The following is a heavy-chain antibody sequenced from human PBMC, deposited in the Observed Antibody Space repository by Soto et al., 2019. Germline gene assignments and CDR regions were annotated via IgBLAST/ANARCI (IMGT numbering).Heavy chain of an antibody. CDR1: GFIFSNYT. D-gene: IGHD4-17*01. CDR3: AKDDYGDYTGFQY. CDR2: ISGSGYVT. Sequence: GGSLRLSCAASGFIFSNYTMTWVRQAPGKGLEWVSVISGSGYVTYYADSVKGRFTISRDNSENTVYLQMNSLRVDDTAVFYCAKDDYGDYTGFQYWGQGTLVTVSS. V-gene: IGHV3-23*01. J-gene: IGHJ1*01.